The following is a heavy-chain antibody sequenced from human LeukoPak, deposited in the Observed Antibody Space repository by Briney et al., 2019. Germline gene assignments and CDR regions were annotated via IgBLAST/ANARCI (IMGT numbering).Heavy chain of an antibody. CDR2: INHSGST. Sequence: SETLSLTCAVYGGSFSGYYWSWIRQPPGKGLEWIGEINHSGSTNYNPSLKSRVTISVDTSKNQFSLKLSSVTAADTAVYYCARGSTPYNWFDPWGQGTLVTVSS. CDR1: GGSFSGYY. J-gene: IGHJ5*02. V-gene: IGHV4-34*01. D-gene: IGHD5/OR15-5a*01. CDR3: ARGSTPYNWFDP.